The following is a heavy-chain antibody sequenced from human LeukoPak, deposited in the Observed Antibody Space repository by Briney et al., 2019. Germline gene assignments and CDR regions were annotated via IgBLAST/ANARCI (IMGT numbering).Heavy chain of an antibody. Sequence: GGSLRLSCAASGFTFSSYWMHWVRQAPGKGLVWVSRIDSDGSSTNYADSVKGRFTISRDNAKNSLYLQMNSLRAEDTAVYYCARDFHRYYYDSSGYNAFDIWGQGTMVTVSS. CDR1: GFTFSSYW. CDR3: ARDFHRYYYDSSGYNAFDI. D-gene: IGHD3-22*01. J-gene: IGHJ3*02. CDR2: IDSDGSST. V-gene: IGHV3-74*01.